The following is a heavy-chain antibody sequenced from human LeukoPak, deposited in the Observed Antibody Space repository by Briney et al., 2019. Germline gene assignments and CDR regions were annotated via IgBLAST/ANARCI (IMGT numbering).Heavy chain of an antibody. D-gene: IGHD3-10*01. CDR2: IYYSGST. CDR1: GASVSSGGYY. CDR3: ARRGGSGRSFDY. Sequence: PSEPLSLTCTVSGASVSSGGYYWSWLRQPPGKGLEWIGYIYYSGSTNYNPSLKSRVTISVDTSKNQFSLKVSSVTAADTAVYYCARRGGSGRSFDYWGQGTLVTVSS. V-gene: IGHV4-61*08. J-gene: IGHJ4*02.